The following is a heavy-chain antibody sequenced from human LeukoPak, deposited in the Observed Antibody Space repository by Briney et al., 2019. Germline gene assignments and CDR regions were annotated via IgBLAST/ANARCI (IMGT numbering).Heavy chain of an antibody. Sequence: PGGSLRLSCAASGFTFSSYWMSWVRQAPGKGLEWVANIKQDGSEKYYVDSVKGRFTISRDNAKNSLYLQMNSLRAEDTAVYYCARVEQLVRYYYYYYYMDVWGKGTMVTVSS. CDR1: GFTFSSYW. CDR2: IKQDGSEK. D-gene: IGHD6-13*01. CDR3: ARVEQLVRYYYYYYYMDV. J-gene: IGHJ6*03. V-gene: IGHV3-7*01.